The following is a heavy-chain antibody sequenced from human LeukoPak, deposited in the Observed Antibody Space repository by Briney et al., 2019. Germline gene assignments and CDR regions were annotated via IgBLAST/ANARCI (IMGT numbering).Heavy chain of an antibody. V-gene: IGHV4-34*01. CDR1: GGSFSGYY. D-gene: IGHD1-7*01. Sequence: SETLSLTCAVYGGSFSGYYWSWIRQPPGKGLEWIGEINHSGSTNYNPSLKSRVTISVDTSKNQFSLKLSSVAAADTAVYYCASGTGTTFWFDPWGQGTLVTVSS. J-gene: IGHJ5*02. CDR2: INHSGST. CDR3: ASGTGTTFWFDP.